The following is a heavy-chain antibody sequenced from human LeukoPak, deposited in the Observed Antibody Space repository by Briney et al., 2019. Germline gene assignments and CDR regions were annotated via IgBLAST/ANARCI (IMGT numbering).Heavy chain of an antibody. V-gene: IGHV5-10-1*01. CDR1: GYSFTGYW. CDR3: ARQNSPGSGSYWVY. J-gene: IGHJ4*02. D-gene: IGHD3-10*01. Sequence: GESLKISCKGSGYSFTGYWISWVRQMPGKGLEWMGRIDPSDSYTNYSPSFQGHVTISADKSTSTVYLQWSSLKASDTAMYYCARQNSPGSGSYWVYWGQGTLVSVP. CDR2: IDPSDSYT.